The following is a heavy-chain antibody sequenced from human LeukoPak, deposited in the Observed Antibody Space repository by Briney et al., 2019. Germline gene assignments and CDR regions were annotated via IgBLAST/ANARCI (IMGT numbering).Heavy chain of an antibody. D-gene: IGHD3-22*01. V-gene: IGHV3-23*01. Sequence: GGSLRLSCAASGFTFSRYAMSWVRQPPGKGLEWVSSISDSADNTYYADSVKGRFTISRDNSKNTLYVEMNSLRAEDTAVYYCAKDLARFYYDSGGYYFEIKAFDIWGQGTLVTVSS. CDR3: AKDLARFYYDSGGYYFEIKAFDI. CDR1: GFTFSRYA. CDR2: ISDSADNT. J-gene: IGHJ3*02.